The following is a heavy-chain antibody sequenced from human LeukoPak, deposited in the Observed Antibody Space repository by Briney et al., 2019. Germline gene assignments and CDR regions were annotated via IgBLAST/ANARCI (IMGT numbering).Heavy chain of an antibody. D-gene: IGHD3-22*01. CDR2: ITWDGGST. CDR1: GFTFDDYA. V-gene: IGHV3-43D*03. Sequence: PGGSLRLSCAASGFTFDDYAMHWVRQASGKGLEWVSHITWDGGSTHYADSVEGRFTISRDNRENSLYLQMNSLRPEDTALYYCAKDPESYYDSSGYFDYWGQGTLVTVSS. CDR3: AKDPESYYDSSGYFDY. J-gene: IGHJ4*02.